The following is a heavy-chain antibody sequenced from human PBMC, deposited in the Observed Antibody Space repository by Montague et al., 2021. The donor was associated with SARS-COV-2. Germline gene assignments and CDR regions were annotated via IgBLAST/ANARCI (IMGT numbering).Heavy chain of an antibody. D-gene: IGHD3-22*01. V-gene: IGHV4-34*01. Sequence: SQTLSLTYAVYGGSFNDYYWSWIRQPPGKGLEWIGEINHGGSTNYSPSLKSRVTISADTSKSQFSLKLKSVTAADTANYYCARGHQGVAMIVVVMIGAEYYFDYWGQGSLVTVSS. CDR1: GGSFNDYY. J-gene: IGHJ4*02. CDR2: INHGGST. CDR3: ARGHQGVAMIVVVMIGAEYYFDY.